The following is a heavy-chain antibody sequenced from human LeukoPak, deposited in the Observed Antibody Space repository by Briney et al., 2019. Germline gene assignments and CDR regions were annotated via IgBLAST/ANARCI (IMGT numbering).Heavy chain of an antibody. CDR3: ARHEYSGSYYGLSWFDP. CDR1: GGSISSSSYY. CDR2: IYYSGST. J-gene: IGHJ5*02. Sequence: SETLSLTCTVSGGSISSSSYYWGWIRQPPGKGLEWIGSIYYSGSTYYNPSLKSRVTISVDTSKNQFSLKLSSVTAAGTAVYYCARHEYSGSYYGLSWFDPWGQGTLVTVSS. D-gene: IGHD1-26*01. V-gene: IGHV4-39*01.